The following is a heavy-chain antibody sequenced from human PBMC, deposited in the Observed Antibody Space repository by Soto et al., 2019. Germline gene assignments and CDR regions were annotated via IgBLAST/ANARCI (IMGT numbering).Heavy chain of an antibody. V-gene: IGHV1-18*04. CDR1: GYTFTSYG. J-gene: IGHJ5*02. CDR3: ARGSPDPPCGDYPVLFHP. Sequence: ASVKVSCKASGYTFTSYGISWVRQAPGQGLEWMGWISAYNGNTNYAQKLQARVTMTTATSTSPAYMELRSLRSDVTGGYISARGSPDPPCGDYPVLFHPWGQGTLVTVS. CDR2: ISAYNGNT. D-gene: IGHD4-17*01.